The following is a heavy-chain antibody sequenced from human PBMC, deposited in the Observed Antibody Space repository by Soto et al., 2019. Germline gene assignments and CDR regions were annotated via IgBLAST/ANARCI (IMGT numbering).Heavy chain of an antibody. Sequence: EVQLLESGGGLVQPGGSLRLSCAASGFTFSSYAMSWVRQAPGKGLEWVSAISGSGGSTYYADSVKGRFTISRDNSNNTLYLQMNSLRAEDTAVYYCAKGDSSGWYYYYGMDVWGQGTTVTVSS. CDR3: AKGDSSGWYYYYGMDV. J-gene: IGHJ6*02. CDR2: ISGSGGST. D-gene: IGHD6-19*01. V-gene: IGHV3-23*01. CDR1: GFTFSSYA.